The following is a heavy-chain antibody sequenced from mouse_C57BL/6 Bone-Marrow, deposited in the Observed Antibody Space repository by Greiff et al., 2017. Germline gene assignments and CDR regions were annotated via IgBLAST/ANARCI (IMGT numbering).Heavy chain of an antibody. D-gene: IGHD1-1*01. Sequence: QVQLQQSGAELVKPGASVKLSCKASGYTFTSYWMHWVQQRPGRGLEWIGRIDPNSGGTKYNEKFKSKATLTVDQPSSTAYMQLSSLSSEDAAVYYCARIDYYGSSYAMDYWGQGTSVTVSS. CDR2: IDPNSGGT. CDR3: ARIDYYGSSYAMDY. V-gene: IGHV1-72*01. CDR1: GYTFTSYW. J-gene: IGHJ4*01.